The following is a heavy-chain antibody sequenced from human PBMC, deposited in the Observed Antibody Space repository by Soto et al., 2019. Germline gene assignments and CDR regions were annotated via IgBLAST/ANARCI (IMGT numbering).Heavy chain of an antibody. CDR1: GYTFTSYA. D-gene: IGHD3-3*01. Sequence: ASVKVSCKASGYTFTSYAMHWVRQAPGQRLEWMGWINAGNGNTKYSQKFQGRVTITRDTSASTAYMELSSLRSEDTALYYCARTRQYDFWSGYYPSPSYNWFDPWGQGTLVTVSS. CDR3: ARTRQYDFWSGYYPSPSYNWFDP. J-gene: IGHJ5*02. CDR2: INAGNGNT. V-gene: IGHV1-3*01.